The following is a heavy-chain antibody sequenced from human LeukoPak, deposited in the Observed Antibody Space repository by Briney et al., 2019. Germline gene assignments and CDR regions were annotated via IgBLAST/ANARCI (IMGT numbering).Heavy chain of an antibody. Sequence: GGSLRLSCAASGFTFSSYAMSWVRQVPGKGLEWVSYISSGGSTIYYADSVKGRFTISRDNAKDSVYLEMNGLRDEDTAIYYCARGEVAQGDPTADYWGQGTLVTVSS. D-gene: IGHD3-16*01. J-gene: IGHJ4*02. CDR2: ISSGGSTI. CDR1: GFTFSSYA. CDR3: ARGEVAQGDPTADY. V-gene: IGHV3-48*02.